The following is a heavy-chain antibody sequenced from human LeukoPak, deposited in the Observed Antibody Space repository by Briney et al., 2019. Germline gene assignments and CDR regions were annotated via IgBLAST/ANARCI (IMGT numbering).Heavy chain of an antibody. V-gene: IGHV4-39*01. CDR1: GGSISSSSYY. Sequence: PETLSLTCTVSGGSISSSSYYWGWIRQPPGKGLEWIGSIYYSGSTYYNPSLKSRVTISVDTSKNQFSLKLSSVTAADTAVYYCARHLGRGGAIDYWGQGTLVTVSS. D-gene: IGHD3-16*02. CDR3: ARHLGRGGAIDY. J-gene: IGHJ4*02. CDR2: IYYSGST.